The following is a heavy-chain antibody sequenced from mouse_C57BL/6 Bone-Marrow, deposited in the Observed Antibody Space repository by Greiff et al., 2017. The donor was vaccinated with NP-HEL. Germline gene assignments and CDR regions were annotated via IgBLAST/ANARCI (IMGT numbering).Heavy chain of an antibody. CDR3: AREVTPYYYAMDY. D-gene: IGHD2-1*01. V-gene: IGHV1-54*01. CDR1: GYAFTNYL. Sequence: QVHVKQSGAELVRPGTSVKVSCKASGYAFTNYLIEWVKQRPGQGLEWIGVINPGSGGTNYNEKFKGKATLTADKSSSTAYMQLSSLTSEDSAVYFCAREVTPYYYAMDYWGQGTSVTVSS. J-gene: IGHJ4*01. CDR2: INPGSGGT.